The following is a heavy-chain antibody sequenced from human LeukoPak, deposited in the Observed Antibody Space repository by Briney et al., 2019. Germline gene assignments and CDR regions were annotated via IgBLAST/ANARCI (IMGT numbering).Heavy chain of an antibody. Sequence: GGSLRLSCAASGFTFSSYGMHWVRQAPGKGMGREAVIWNDGSNKYYADSVKGRFTISRDNSKNTLYLQMNSLRAEGTAVYYCARDQAVVRLSPLLCYYYYGMDVWGQGTTVTVSS. CDR3: ARDQAVVRLSPLLCYYYYGMDV. D-gene: IGHD4-23*01. J-gene: IGHJ6*02. CDR2: IWNDGSNK. CDR1: GFTFSSYG. V-gene: IGHV3-33*01.